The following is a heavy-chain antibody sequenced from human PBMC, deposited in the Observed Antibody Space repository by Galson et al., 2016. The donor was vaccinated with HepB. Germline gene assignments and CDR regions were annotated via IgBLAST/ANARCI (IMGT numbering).Heavy chain of an antibody. D-gene: IGHD4-23*01. CDR3: ARETFLDEVGTPASFHY. CDR2: IYYSRLT. CDR1: GASISSGGYY. V-gene: IGHV4-31*01. J-gene: IGHJ4*03. Sequence: PLSLTCTVSGASISSGGYYWSWIRQRPGTGLEWIGYIYYSRLTDYNPSLKSPLSISIDTSNNQFSLMLSSMTAADTAVYYCARETFLDEVGTPASFHYWGQGTTVTVSS.